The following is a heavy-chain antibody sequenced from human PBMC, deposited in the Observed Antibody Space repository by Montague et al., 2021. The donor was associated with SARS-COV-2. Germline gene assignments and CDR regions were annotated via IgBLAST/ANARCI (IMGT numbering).Heavy chain of an antibody. CDR1: GFTFSSYG. Sequence: SLRLSCAASGFTFSSYGMHWVRQAPGKGLEWVAVIWYDGSNKYYADSVKGRFIISRDNSKNTLYLQMNSLRAEDTAVYHCARDFGVAARLAHDYWGQGTLVTVSS. CDR2: IWYDGSNK. V-gene: IGHV3-33*01. D-gene: IGHD6-6*01. CDR3: ARDFGVAARLAHDY. J-gene: IGHJ4*02.